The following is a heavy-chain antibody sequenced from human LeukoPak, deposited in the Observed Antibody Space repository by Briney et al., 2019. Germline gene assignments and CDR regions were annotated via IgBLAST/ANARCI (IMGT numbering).Heavy chain of an antibody. CDR1: GGSISSSSYY. D-gene: IGHD2-2*01. V-gene: IGHV4-39*01. CDR3: ARHREDIVVVPFDY. J-gene: IGHJ4*02. Sequence: PETLSLTCTVSGGSISSSSYYWGWIRQPPGKGLEGIGSIYYSGNTYYNPSLKSRVTISVDQSKNQFSLRLSSVTAADTAVYYCARHREDIVVVPFDYWGQGTLVTVPS. CDR2: IYYSGNT.